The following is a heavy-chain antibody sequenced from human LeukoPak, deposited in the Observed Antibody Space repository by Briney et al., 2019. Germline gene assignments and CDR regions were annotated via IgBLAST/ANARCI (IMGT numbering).Heavy chain of an antibody. V-gene: IGHV1-3*01. D-gene: IGHD2-15*01. CDR1: GYTFTSYA. CDR2: INAGNGNT. CDR3: ARDQGGGSCYDY. Sequence: ASVKVSCTASGYTFTSYAMHWVRQAPGQRLEWMGWINAGNGNTKYSQKFQGRVTITRDTSASTAYMELSSLRSEDTAVYYCARDQGGGSCYDYWGQGTLVTVSS. J-gene: IGHJ4*02.